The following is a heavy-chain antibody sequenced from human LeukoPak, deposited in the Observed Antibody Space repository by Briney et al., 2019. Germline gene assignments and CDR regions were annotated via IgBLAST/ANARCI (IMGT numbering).Heavy chain of an antibody. D-gene: IGHD6-19*01. V-gene: IGHV1-18*01. Sequence: ASVKVSCKASGYTFTSYGISWVRQAPGQGLEWMGWISAYNGNTNYAQKFQGRVTISADESTSTAYMELSSLRSEDTAVYYCARGPSGWYGRVSWFDPWGQGTLVTVSS. J-gene: IGHJ5*02. CDR2: ISAYNGNT. CDR3: ARGPSGWYGRVSWFDP. CDR1: GYTFTSYG.